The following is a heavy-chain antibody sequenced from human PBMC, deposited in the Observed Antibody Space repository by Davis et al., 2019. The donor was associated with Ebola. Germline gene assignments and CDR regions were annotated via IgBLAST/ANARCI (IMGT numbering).Heavy chain of an antibody. CDR3: ARGGYCSGGSCYSGAFAFDI. CDR2: IYPGDSNT. D-gene: IGHD2-15*01. J-gene: IGHJ3*02. CDR1: GYNFSYYW. V-gene: IGHV5-51*01. Sequence: GGSLRLSCKGSGYNFSYYWIAWVRQMPGKGLEWMGIIYPGDSNTRYSPSFQGQVTISADKSISTAYLQWSSLKASDTAMYYCARGGYCSGGSCYSGAFAFDIWGQGTMVTVSS.